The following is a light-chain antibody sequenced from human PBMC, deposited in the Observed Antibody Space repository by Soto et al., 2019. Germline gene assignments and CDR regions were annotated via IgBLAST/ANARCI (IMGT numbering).Light chain of an antibody. Sequence: DIQMTQSPSSLSASVGDRLTITCQASQDISAYLNWYQQKPGKAPKLLISDASKLETGVPSRFSGSGTETHFTFIITSLQPEDIATYYCQQYDTLRTFGQGTKVDIK. J-gene: IGKJ2*01. CDR2: DAS. CDR3: QQYDTLRT. CDR1: QDISAY. V-gene: IGKV1-33*01.